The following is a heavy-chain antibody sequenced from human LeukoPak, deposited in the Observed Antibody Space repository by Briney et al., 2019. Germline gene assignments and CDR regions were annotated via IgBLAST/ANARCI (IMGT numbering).Heavy chain of an antibody. CDR1: GYTFTSYW. J-gene: IGHJ3*02. CDR2: SYPGDSDT. Sequence: GESLKISCKGSGYTFTSYWIGWVRQMPGKGLEWMGISYPGDSDTRYSPSFQGQVTIPAEKSISPAYLQWSSLKASDTAMYYCARRSYPGYSYGFDAFDIWDQGTMVSVSS. CDR3: ARRSYPGYSYGFDAFDI. D-gene: IGHD5-18*01. V-gene: IGHV5-51*01.